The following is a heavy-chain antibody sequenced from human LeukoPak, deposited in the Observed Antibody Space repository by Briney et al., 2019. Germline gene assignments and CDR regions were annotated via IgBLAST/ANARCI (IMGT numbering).Heavy chain of an antibody. V-gene: IGHV4-39*01. CDR2: VYYSGST. J-gene: IGHJ4*02. D-gene: IGHD3-22*01. Sequence: SETLSLTCTVSGGSFSSTTYYWGWIRQPPGKGLEWIGSVYYSGSTYYNQSLKSRVTISVDSSKIQFSLKLTSVTAADTAVYYCARQYYDSSGYYPWYFDYWGQGTLVTVSS. CDR1: GGSFSSTTYY. CDR3: ARQYYDSSGYYPWYFDY.